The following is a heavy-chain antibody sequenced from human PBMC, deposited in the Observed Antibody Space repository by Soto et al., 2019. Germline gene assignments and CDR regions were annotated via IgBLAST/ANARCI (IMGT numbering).Heavy chain of an antibody. V-gene: IGHV3-23*01. CDR2: ISGGGGDT. D-gene: IGHD6-13*01. J-gene: IGHJ4*02. CDR3: VKRDWSSGTAAAGTWGDY. CDR1: GFTFSNYA. Sequence: VQLLESGGGLVQPGGSLRLSCAGAGFTFSNYAMGWVRHAPGKGLQWVSSISGGGGDTYYADSVKGRFTISRDNSKSTLYLQLNSLRAEDTALYYCVKRDWSSGTAAAGTWGDYWGQGTLVTVSS.